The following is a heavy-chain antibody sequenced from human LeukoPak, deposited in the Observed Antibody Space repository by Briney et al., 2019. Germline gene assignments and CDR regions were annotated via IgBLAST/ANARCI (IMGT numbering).Heavy chain of an antibody. CDR2: ISWNSGSI. J-gene: IGHJ6*03. V-gene: IGHV3-9*01. CDR1: GFTFDDYA. CDR3: AKDVGAVDYYYMDV. Sequence: GGSLRLSCAASGFTFDDYAMHWVRQAPGKGLEWVSGISWNSGSIGYAGSVKGRFTISRDNAKNSLYLQMNSLRAEDTALYYCAKDVGAVDYYYMDVWGKGTTVTVSS. D-gene: IGHD1-26*01.